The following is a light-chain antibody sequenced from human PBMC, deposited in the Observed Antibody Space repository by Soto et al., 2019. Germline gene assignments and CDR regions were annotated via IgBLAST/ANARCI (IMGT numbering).Light chain of an antibody. CDR2: GAS. CDR3: HQYGNLPLT. V-gene: IGKV3-20*01. CDR1: QSVSSTY. Sequence: EIGFSQSPGTLSLSPGERAIFSCRASQSVSSTYLAWYQQKPGQAPGLLIYGASNRATGIPDRFSGSGSGTDFTLTISRLEPEDFAAYYCHQYGNLPLTFGGGTKVDI. J-gene: IGKJ4*01.